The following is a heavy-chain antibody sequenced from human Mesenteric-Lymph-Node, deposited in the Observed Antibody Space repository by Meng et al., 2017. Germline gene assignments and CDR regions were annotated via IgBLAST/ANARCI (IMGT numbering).Heavy chain of an antibody. CDR1: GFTFSTYG. V-gene: IGHV3-30*18. CDR3: AKQNIKYMGEAQIDY. D-gene: IGHD3-16*01. CDR2: ISYDGSNK. J-gene: IGHJ4*02. Sequence: QVQLVESGGGVVQPGRSLRLSGAASGFTFSTYGMHWVRQAPGKGLEWVAIISYDGSNKYYADSVKGRFTISRDNSKNTLYLQMNSLRAEDTAVYYCAKQNIKYMGEAQIDYWGQGTLVTVSS.